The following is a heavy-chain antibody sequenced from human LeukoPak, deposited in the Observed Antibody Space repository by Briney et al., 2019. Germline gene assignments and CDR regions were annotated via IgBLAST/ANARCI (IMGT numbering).Heavy chain of an antibody. CDR3: AKYGPQDSGSSHFDY. CDR1: GITFSNYA. D-gene: IGHD1-26*01. J-gene: IGHJ4*02. Sequence: PGGSLRLSCAASGITFSNYAMSWVRQAPGKGLAWVSAISGSGGTTFYADSVKGRFTISRDNSKSTLYLQMNSLTAEDTAIYYCAKYGPQDSGSSHFDYWGQGALVTVSS. V-gene: IGHV3-23*01. CDR2: ISGSGGTT.